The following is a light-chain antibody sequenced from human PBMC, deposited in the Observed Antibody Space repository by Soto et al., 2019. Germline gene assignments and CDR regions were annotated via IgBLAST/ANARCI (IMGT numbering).Light chain of an antibody. CDR1: QDISNY. J-gene: IGKJ4*01. V-gene: IGKV1-33*01. CDR3: QQYDNVPV. Sequence: DIQLTQSPSFLSASIGDRVTITCQANQDISNYLNWYQQKPGKAPKLLIYDTSNLETGVPSRFSGSGFGTDYSFTISSLQPEDIATYYCQQYDNVPVFGGGTKVDIK. CDR2: DTS.